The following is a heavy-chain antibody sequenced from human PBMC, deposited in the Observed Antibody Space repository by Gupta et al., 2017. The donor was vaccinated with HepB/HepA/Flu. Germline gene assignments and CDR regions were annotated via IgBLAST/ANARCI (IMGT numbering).Heavy chain of an antibody. D-gene: IGHD1-20*01. V-gene: IGHV3-7*01. CDR2: INRDGSEK. Sequence: EVQLVESGGDLVQPGGSLRLSCAASGFTFSSYWMNWVRQAPGKGLEWVANINRDGSEKYDVGSGKGRFTISTDNAKNSLFLKMNSLRAEDTAVYYGARDNNWNLDYWGQGTLVTVSS. CDR3: ARDNNWNLDY. CDR1: GFTFSSYW. J-gene: IGHJ4*02.